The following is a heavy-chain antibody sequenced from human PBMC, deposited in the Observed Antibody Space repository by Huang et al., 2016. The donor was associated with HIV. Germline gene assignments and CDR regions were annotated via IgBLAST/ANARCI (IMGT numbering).Heavy chain of an antibody. Sequence: EVQLVQSGAEVKKPGESLKISCKGSGYRFRSNWIGWVRQMPGKGLEWMGIIYPGDSDTRYSPSFQGQVTISADKSINTAYLQWSSLKASHTAMYYCARLIGSPSFYYGLDVWGQGTTVTVSS. CDR3: ARLIGSPSFYYGLDV. J-gene: IGHJ6*02. CDR2: IYPGDSDT. D-gene: IGHD3-10*01. CDR1: GYRFRSNW. V-gene: IGHV5-51*01.